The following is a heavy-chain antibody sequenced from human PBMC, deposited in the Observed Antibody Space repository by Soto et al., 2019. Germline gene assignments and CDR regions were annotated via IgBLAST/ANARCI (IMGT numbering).Heavy chain of an antibody. CDR3: ARDPNWNYASPATFDP. CDR2: IIAYNGNT. V-gene: IGHV1-18*01. CDR1: GYTFTSYG. D-gene: IGHD1-7*01. J-gene: IGHJ5*02. Sequence: QVQLVQSGAEVKKPGASVKVSCKASGYTFTSYGISWVRQAPGQGLEWMGWIIAYNGNTNYAQKLQGRVTMTTDTSTSTAYLELRRLRSDDTAVYYCARDPNWNYASPATFDPWGQGTLVTVSS.